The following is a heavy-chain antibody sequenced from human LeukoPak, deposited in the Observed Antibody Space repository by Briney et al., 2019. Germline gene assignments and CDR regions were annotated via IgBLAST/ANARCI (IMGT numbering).Heavy chain of an antibody. D-gene: IGHD2-2*01. Sequence: GGSLGLSCAASGFTFSSYAMSWVRQAPGKGLEWVSAISGSGGSTYYADSVKGRFTISRDNSKNTLYLQMDSLRAEDTAVYYCAKKPRRYCSSTSCRNFWGQGTMVTVSS. CDR1: GFTFSSYA. CDR2: ISGSGGST. J-gene: IGHJ3*01. V-gene: IGHV3-23*01. CDR3: AKKPRRYCSSTSCRNF.